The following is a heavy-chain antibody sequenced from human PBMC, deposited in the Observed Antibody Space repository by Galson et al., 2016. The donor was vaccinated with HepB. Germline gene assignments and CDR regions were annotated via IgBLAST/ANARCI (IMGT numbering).Heavy chain of an antibody. J-gene: IGHJ4*01. V-gene: IGHV3-23*01. CDR3: AKTGTSISRFDY. Sequence: SLRLSCAASGFTFSSSAMSWVRQAPGKGLEWVSAISASGGVTYYADSVKGRFTISRDNSKNTLYLQMNSLRAEDTAVYYCAKTGTSISRFDYWGHGTLVTVSS. CDR1: GFTFSSSA. CDR2: ISASGGVT. D-gene: IGHD3-3*01.